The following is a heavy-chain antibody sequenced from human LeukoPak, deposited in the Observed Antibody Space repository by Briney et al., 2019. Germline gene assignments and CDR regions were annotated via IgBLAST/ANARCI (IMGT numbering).Heavy chain of an antibody. V-gene: IGHV4-61*02. D-gene: IGHD6-6*01. CDR3: ARFGPTTKYSSSSDLAYYYYYYMDV. J-gene: IGHJ6*03. CDR2: IYTSGST. CDR1: GGSISSGSYY. Sequence: EPSETLSLTCTVSGGSISSGSYYWSWIRQPAGKGLEWIGRIYTSGSTNYNPSLKSRVTISVDTSKNQFSLKLSSVTAADTAVYYCARFGPTTKYSSSSDLAYYYYYYMDVWGKGTTVTVSS.